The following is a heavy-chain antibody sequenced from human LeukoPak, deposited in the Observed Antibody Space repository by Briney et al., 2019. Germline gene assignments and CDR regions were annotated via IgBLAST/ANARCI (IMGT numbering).Heavy chain of an antibody. J-gene: IGHJ4*02. Sequence: GGSLRLSCAASGFTFSGYSMSWVRQAPGKGLEWVAGLGRTGEYTYYADSVKGRFTISRDNSKDTVSLQMNSLRAEDTAVYYCAIMLGIRDYWGQGTLVTVSS. V-gene: IGHV3-23*01. CDR1: GFTFSGYS. CDR3: AIMLGIRDY. D-gene: IGHD7-27*01. CDR2: LGRTGEYT.